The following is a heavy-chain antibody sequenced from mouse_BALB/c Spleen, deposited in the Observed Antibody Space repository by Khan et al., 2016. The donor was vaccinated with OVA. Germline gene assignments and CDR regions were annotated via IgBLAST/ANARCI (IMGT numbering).Heavy chain of an antibody. Sequence: EVELVESGGGLVKPGGSLKLSCAASGFTFSSYALSWVRQTPEKRLEWVATISSDGSYTYYPGSVKGRFTISRDNARNTLYLQMSSLRSEDTAMYYCARTPGYYGSNYFDYWGQGSTLIVSS. CDR1: GFTFSSYA. V-gene: IGHV5-9-3*01. J-gene: IGHJ2*01. D-gene: IGHD1-1*01. CDR2: ISSDGSYT. CDR3: ARTPGYYGSNYFDY.